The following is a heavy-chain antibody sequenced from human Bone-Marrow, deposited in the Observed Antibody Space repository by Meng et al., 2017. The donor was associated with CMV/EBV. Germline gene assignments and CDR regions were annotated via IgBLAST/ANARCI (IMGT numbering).Heavy chain of an antibody. CDR3: AREQLDPFYYYYGMDV. CDR2: ISYDGSNK. J-gene: IGHJ6*02. D-gene: IGHD6-13*01. V-gene: IGHV3-30-3*01. Sequence: GESPKISCAASGFTFSSYAMHWVRQAPGKGLEWVAVISYDGSNKYYADSVKGRFTISRDNAKNSLYLQMNSLRAEDTAVYYCAREQLDPFYYYYGMDVWGQGITVTVSS. CDR1: GFTFSSYA.